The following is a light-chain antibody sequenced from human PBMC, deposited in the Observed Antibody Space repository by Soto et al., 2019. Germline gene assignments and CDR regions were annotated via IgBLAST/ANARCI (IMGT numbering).Light chain of an antibody. CDR2: LGS. Sequence: DIVMTQSPLSLPVTPGEPASISCRSSQSLLHRNGKNYLDWYLQKPGQSPQLLIYLGSNRVSGVPDRFSGSGSGTDFTMXXSRVEAEDVGVYYFLQALQPPWTFGQGTKVEIK. J-gene: IGKJ1*01. V-gene: IGKV2-28*01. CDR1: QSLLHRNGKNY. CDR3: LQALQPPWT.